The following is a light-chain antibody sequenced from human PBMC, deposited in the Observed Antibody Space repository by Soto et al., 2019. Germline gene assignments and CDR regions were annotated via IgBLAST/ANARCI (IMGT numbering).Light chain of an antibody. CDR1: SSDVDGYNS. V-gene: IGLV2-11*01. CDR2: DVT. Sequence: QSALTQPRSVSGSPGQSVTISCTGTSSDVDGYNSVSWYLQHPGKAPKLIIYDVTKRPSGVPDRFSGSKSGNTASLTISGLQAADEADYYCCSYTSSSTPVVFGGGTQLTVL. CDR3: CSYTSSSTPVV. J-gene: IGLJ2*01.